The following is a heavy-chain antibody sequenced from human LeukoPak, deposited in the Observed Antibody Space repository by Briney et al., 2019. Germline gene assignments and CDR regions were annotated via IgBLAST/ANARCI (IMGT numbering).Heavy chain of an antibody. D-gene: IGHD3-22*01. CDR1: GYTFTGYY. CDR2: INPNSGGT. CDR3: ATAYYDSSGYYFREYYYGMDV. J-gene: IGHJ6*02. Sequence: ASVKVSCKASGYTFTGYYMHWVRQAPGQGLEWMGRINPNSGGTNYAQKFQGRVTMTRDTSISTAYMELSRLRSDDTAVYYCATAYYDSSGYYFREYYYGMDVWGQGTTVTVSS. V-gene: IGHV1-2*06.